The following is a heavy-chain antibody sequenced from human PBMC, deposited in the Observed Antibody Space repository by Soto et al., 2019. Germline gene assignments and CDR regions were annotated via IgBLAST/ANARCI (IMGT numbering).Heavy chain of an antibody. J-gene: IGHJ4*02. CDR3: ARHITMDPLLVY. CDR1: GFTVSSNY. Sequence: EVQLVESGGGLIQPGGSLRLSCAVSGFTVSSNYMSWVRQAPGKGLEWVSVIYSGGSTYYADSVKGRFTISRDNSKSTLYLQMNSLRAGDTAVYYCARHITMDPLLVYWGQGTLVTVSS. V-gene: IGHV3-53*01. D-gene: IGHD3-10*01. CDR2: IYSGGST.